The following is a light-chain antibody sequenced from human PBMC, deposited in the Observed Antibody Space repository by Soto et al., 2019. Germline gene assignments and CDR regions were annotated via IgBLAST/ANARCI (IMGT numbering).Light chain of an antibody. CDR3: HQYYSAPYT. CDR1: QSILYRLNNKNF. J-gene: IGKJ2*01. V-gene: IGKV4-1*01. CDR2: WAS. Sequence: DIVMTQSPDSLGVSLGERATINCKSSQSILYRLNNKNFLAWYQQKPGQPPKLLIYWASTRESGVPDRFSGSDSGTDFTLTISSLQAEDVAVYYCHQYYSAPYTFGQGTKLEIK.